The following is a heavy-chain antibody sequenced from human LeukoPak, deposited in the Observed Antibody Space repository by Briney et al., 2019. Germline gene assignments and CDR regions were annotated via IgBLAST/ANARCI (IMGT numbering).Heavy chain of an antibody. CDR1: GYTFTSYG. Sequence: AASVKVSCKASGYTFTSYGISWVRQAPGQGLEWMGWISAYNGNTNYAQKLQGRATMTTDTSTSTAYMELRSLRSDDTAVYYCARVERGELLKLDPWGQGTLVTVSS. J-gene: IGHJ5*02. V-gene: IGHV1-18*01. CDR3: ARVERGELLKLDP. D-gene: IGHD1-26*01. CDR2: ISAYNGNT.